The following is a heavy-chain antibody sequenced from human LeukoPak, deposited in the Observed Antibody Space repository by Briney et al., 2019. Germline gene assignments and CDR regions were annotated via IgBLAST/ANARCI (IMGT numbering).Heavy chain of an antibody. CDR2: ISSSSSYI. CDR1: GFTFSSFS. D-gene: IGHD6-6*01. J-gene: IGHJ4*02. CDR3: ARGIAARHFDY. V-gene: IGHV3-21*01. Sequence: GGSLRLSCAASGFTFSSFSMNWVRQAPGKGLEWVSSISSSSSYIYYADSVKGRFTISRDNAKNSLYLQMNSLRAEDTAVYYCARGIAARHFDYWGQGSLVTVSS.